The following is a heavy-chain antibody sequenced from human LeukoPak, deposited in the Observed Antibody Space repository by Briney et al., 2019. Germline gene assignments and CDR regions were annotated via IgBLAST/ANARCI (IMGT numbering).Heavy chain of an antibody. CDR1: GGSISSSNW. J-gene: IGHJ4*02. D-gene: IGHD5-18*01. V-gene: IGHV4-4*02. CDR3: ARVAGWIQLWY. Sequence: SETLSLTCAVSGGSISSSNWWSWVRQPPGKGLEWIGSIYHSGSTYYNPSLKSRVTISVDTSKNQFSLKLSSVTAADTAVYYCARVAGWIQLWYWGQGTLVTVSS. CDR2: IYHSGST.